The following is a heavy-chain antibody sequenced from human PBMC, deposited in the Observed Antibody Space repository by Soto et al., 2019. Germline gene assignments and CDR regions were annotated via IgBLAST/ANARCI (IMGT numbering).Heavy chain of an antibody. J-gene: IGHJ1*01. V-gene: IGHV1-24*01. Sequence: ASVKVSCKVSGYTLTELSMHWVRQAPGKGLEWMGGFDPEDGETIYAQKFQGRVTMTEDASTDTAYMELSSLRSEDTAVYYCATTNYYDSSGYLLYFQHWGQGTLVTVSS. D-gene: IGHD3-22*01. CDR3: ATTNYYDSSGYLLYFQH. CDR2: FDPEDGET. CDR1: GYTLTELS.